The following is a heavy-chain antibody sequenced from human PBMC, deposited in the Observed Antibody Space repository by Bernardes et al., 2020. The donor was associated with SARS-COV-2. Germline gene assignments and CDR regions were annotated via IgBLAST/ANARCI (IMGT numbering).Heavy chain of an antibody. J-gene: IGHJ4*02. CDR3: ARDTSGYFDY. D-gene: IGHD6-25*01. CDR2: IYYSGST. V-gene: IGHV4-59*11. Sequence: SETLSLTCTVSGGSISSHYWSWIRQPPGKGLEWIGSIYYSGSTTYNPSLKSRVTLSVDTSKSQFSLQLNSVTPEDTAVYYCARDTSGYFDYWGQGTLVTVSS. CDR1: GGSISSHY.